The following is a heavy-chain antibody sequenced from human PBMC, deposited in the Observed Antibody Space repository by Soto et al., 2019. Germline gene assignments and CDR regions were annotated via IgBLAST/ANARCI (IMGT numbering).Heavy chain of an antibody. CDR1: EFTFDDYN. D-gene: IGHD2-21*01. Sequence: GGSLRLSCAASEFTFDDYNMNWVRQAPGKGLEWVSGINWSGGSTFYADSVKGRFTISRDNTKNSLYLQLNSLRPEDTAFYYCARDHIHAFDVWGQGTMVTVSS. J-gene: IGHJ3*01. CDR3: ARDHIHAFDV. V-gene: IGHV3-20*04. CDR2: INWSGGST.